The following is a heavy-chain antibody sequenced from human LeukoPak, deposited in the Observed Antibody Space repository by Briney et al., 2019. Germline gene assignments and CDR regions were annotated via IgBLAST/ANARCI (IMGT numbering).Heavy chain of an antibody. D-gene: IGHD1-1*01. Sequence: PGGSLRLSCAASGFTFSDNYMTWVRQAPGKGLEWLSYISGNGGVIQYADSVKGRFTISRDNAKNLLYLQMDCLRVEDTAIYYCARDPRTVRIWGQGTLVTVSS. J-gene: IGHJ4*02. CDR3: ARDPRTVRI. V-gene: IGHV3-11*04. CDR2: ISGNGGVI. CDR1: GFTFSDNY.